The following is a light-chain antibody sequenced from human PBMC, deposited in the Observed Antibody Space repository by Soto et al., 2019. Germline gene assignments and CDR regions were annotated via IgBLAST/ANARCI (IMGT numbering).Light chain of an antibody. V-gene: IGLV2-14*01. CDR2: DVS. Sequence: QSALTQPASVSGSPGQSITISCTGTSSDVGGYNYVSWYQQHPGKAPKLMIYDVSNRPSGVSNRFSGSKSGNTASLTSSGLQAEDEADYYCSSYTSSSTSPVFGGGTKLTVL. CDR1: SSDVGGYNY. CDR3: SSYTSSSTSPV. J-gene: IGLJ2*01.